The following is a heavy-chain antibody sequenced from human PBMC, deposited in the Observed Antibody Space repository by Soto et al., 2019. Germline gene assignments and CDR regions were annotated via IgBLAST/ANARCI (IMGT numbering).Heavy chain of an antibody. V-gene: IGHV5-51*01. D-gene: IGHD3-22*01. CDR2: IYPGDSDT. CDR1: GYSFSQDW. Sequence: GGCLKISCKASGYSFSQDWVALGRQIPGEGLEWMGIIYPGDSDTKYSPSFQGQVTISADRSVATAYLQWSSLKASDTALYFCSRQYDTISSHFDYWGQGTPVTVSS. J-gene: IGHJ4*02. CDR3: SRQYDTISSHFDY.